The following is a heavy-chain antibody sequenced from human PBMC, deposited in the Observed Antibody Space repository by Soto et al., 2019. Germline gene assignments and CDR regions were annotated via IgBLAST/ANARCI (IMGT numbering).Heavy chain of an antibody. V-gene: IGHV5-10-1*01. CDR1: GYSFTSYW. J-gene: IGHJ6*02. Sequence: PGESLKISCKGSGYSFTSYWISWVRQMPGKGLEWMGRIDPSDSYTNYSPSFQGHVTISADKSISTAYLQWSSLKASDTAMYYCARHHGDYLNYYYYGMDVWGQGTTVTVSS. D-gene: IGHD4-17*01. CDR2: IDPSDSYT. CDR3: ARHHGDYLNYYYYGMDV.